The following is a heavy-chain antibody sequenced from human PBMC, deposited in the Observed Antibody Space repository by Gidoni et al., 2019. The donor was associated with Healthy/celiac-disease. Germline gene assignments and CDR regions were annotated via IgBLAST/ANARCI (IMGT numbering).Heavy chain of an antibody. CDR1: VFTFSSYA. V-gene: IGHV3-23*01. CDR3: ATTTEDAYDI. Sequence: EVQLLESGGGLVQPGGSLRLSCAASVFTFSSYAMIWVRQAPGKGLEWVSAISGSGSSTYYADSVKGRFTISRDNSKNTLYLKMNSLRAEDTAVYYCATTTEDAYDIWGQGTKVTVSS. D-gene: IGHD1-26*01. CDR2: ISGSGSST. J-gene: IGHJ3*02.